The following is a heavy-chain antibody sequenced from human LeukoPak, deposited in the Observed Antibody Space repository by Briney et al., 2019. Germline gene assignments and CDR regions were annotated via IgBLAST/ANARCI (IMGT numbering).Heavy chain of an antibody. CDR2: IYTSGST. CDR1: GGSISSYY. CDR3: ARDRITMVRGVYFDY. J-gene: IGHJ4*02. Sequence: SETLSLTCTVSGGSISSYYWSWIRQPAGKGLEWIGRIYTSGSTNYNPSLKSRVTISVDTSKNQFSLKLSSVTAADTAVYYCARDRITMVRGVYFDYWGQGTLVTVSS. D-gene: IGHD3-10*01. V-gene: IGHV4-4*07.